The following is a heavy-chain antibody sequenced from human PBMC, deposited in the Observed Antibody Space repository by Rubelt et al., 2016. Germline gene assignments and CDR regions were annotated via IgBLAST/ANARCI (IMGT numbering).Heavy chain of an antibody. CDR3: ARSGRTRAGCYYGLFDN. CDR1: GFSLSTNALG. CDR2: IYWCDAT. J-gene: IGHJ4*02. D-gene: IGHD5-24*01. Sequence: QVTLRESGPALVKPTQTLTLTCSFSGFSLSTNALGVGWFRQPPGKALEWLALIYWCDATRYSPSLKRRLPITQDPSINQVVLIMTTGDPVDTATNDCARSGRTRAGCYYGLFDNWGQGTLVTVSS. V-gene: IGHV2-5*01.